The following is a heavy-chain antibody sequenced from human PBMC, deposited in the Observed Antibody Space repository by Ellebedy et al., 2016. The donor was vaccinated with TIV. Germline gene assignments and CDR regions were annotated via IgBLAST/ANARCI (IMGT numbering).Heavy chain of an antibody. CDR3: ARGDDGYNYFFDC. V-gene: IGHV3-7*03. J-gene: IGHJ4*02. Sequence: GESLKISCAASGFTFSSYWMSWVRQAPGKGLEWVANIKQDGSEKYYVDSVKGRFTISRDNAKNSLYLQVNSLRAEDTAVYYCARGDDGYNYFFDCWGQGTLVTVSS. D-gene: IGHD5-24*01. CDR2: IKQDGSEK. CDR1: GFTFSSYW.